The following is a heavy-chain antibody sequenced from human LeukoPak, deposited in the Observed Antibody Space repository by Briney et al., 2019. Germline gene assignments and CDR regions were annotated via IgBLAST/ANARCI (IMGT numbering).Heavy chain of an antibody. D-gene: IGHD3-10*01. CDR1: GSTVSSNY. CDR2: IYSGGST. V-gene: IGHV3-66*01. CDR3: ARDTGTTYYYGSGSSDGMDV. J-gene: IGHJ6*02. Sequence: PGGSLRLSCAASGSTVSSNYMSWVRQAPGKGLEWVSVIYSGGSTYYADSVKGRFTISRDNSKNTLYLQMNSLRAEDTAVYYCARDTGTTYYYGSGSSDGMDVWGQGTTVTVSS.